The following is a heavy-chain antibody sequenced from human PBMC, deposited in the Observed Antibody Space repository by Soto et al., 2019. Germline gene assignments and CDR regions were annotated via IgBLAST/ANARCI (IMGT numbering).Heavy chain of an antibody. CDR1: GFTFRNFA. V-gene: IGHV3-21*06. D-gene: IGHD5-12*01. CDR2: ISSTGGSI. CDR3: ARAAREMATTPHGY. J-gene: IGHJ4*02. Sequence: EVQLVESGGGQVRPGGSLRLSSAVSGFTFRNFAMNWVRQAPGKGLEWVSSISSTGGSIYYAESLKGRFTVSRDNAQNFLYLQMNRLRVEDTAVYYCARAAREMATTPHGYWGQGTLVTVSS.